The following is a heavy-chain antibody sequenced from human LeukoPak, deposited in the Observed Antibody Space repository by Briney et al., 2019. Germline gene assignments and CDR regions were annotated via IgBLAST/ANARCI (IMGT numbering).Heavy chain of an antibody. CDR2: VSSDGSTK. V-gene: IGHV3-30*18. Sequence: GGSLRPSCAVSGFTFSSYGMHWVRQAPGKGQERVAVVSSDGSTKYYADSVKGRFTISRDNSKKKLDLQMNHLRAADTAVDYCTKEDATGNPHSFDYWGQGTLVTVSS. CDR3: TKEDATGNPHSFDY. CDR1: GFTFSSYG. D-gene: IGHD1-1*01. J-gene: IGHJ4*02.